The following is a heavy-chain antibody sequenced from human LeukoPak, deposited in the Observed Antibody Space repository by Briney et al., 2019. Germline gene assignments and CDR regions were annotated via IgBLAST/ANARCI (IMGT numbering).Heavy chain of an antibody. D-gene: IGHD3-9*01. CDR1: GFTFSSYS. CDR3: ARANYDI. J-gene: IGHJ4*02. V-gene: IGHV3-7*01. Sequence: GGSLRLSCAVSGFTFSSYSMTWVRQAPGKGLEWVANVNQDESQKYYVDSVKGRFTISKDNAKNSLNLQMSSLRAEDTGVYYCARANYDIRGQGTLVTVSS. CDR2: VNQDESQK.